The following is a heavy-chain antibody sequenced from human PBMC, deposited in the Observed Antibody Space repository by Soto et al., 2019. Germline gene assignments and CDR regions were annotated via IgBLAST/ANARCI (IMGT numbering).Heavy chain of an antibody. J-gene: IGHJ4*02. CDR3: AKVPVARYPSYFDY. D-gene: IGHD6-19*01. V-gene: IGHV3-30*18. Sequence: GGSLRLSCAASGFTFSSYGMHWVRQAPGKGLEWVAVISYDGSNKYYADSVKGRFTISRDNTKNTLYLQMNSLRAEDTAVYYCAKVPVARYPSYFDYCGQGTLVTVSS. CDR2: ISYDGSNK. CDR1: GFTFSSYG.